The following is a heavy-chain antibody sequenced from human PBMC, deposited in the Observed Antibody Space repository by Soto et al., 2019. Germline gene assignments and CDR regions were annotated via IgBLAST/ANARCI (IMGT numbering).Heavy chain of an antibody. CDR2: IYHSGST. CDR1: GGSISSSNW. CDR3: ARDRQLVRGAFDY. J-gene: IGHJ4*02. D-gene: IGHD6-6*01. V-gene: IGHV4-4*02. Sequence: SETLSLTCAVSGGSISSSNWWSWVRQPPGKGLEWIGEIYHSGSTNYNPSLKSRVTISVDKSKNQFSLKLSSVTAADTAVYYCARDRQLVRGAFDYWGQGTLVTVSS.